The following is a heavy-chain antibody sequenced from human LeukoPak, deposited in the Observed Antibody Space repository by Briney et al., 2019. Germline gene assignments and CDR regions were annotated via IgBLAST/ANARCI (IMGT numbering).Heavy chain of an antibody. CDR1: GFTFSSYA. Sequence: AGGSLRLSCAASGFTFSSYAMSWVRQAPGKGLEWVSAISGSGGSTYYADSVKGRFTISRDNSKNTLYLQMNSLRAEDTAVYYCATQILVVPAAIDNDAFDIWGQGTMVTVSS. V-gene: IGHV3-23*01. D-gene: IGHD2-2*01. CDR2: ISGSGGST. J-gene: IGHJ3*02. CDR3: ATQILVVPAAIDNDAFDI.